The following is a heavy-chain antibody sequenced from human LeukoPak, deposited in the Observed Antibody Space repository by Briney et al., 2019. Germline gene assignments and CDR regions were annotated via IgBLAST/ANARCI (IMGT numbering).Heavy chain of an antibody. Sequence: PSETLSLTCAVCGGSFSGYYWSWIRQPPGKGLEWIGEINHSGSTNYNPSLKGRVTISVDTSKNQFSLKMNSLTAGDTGVYYWARAARRGFDYWGQGTLVTVSS. CDR2: INHSGST. J-gene: IGHJ4*02. CDR3: ARAARRGFDY. V-gene: IGHV4-34*01. D-gene: IGHD6-6*01. CDR1: GGSFSGYY.